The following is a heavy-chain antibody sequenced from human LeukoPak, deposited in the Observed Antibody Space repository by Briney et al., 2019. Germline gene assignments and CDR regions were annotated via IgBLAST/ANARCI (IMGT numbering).Heavy chain of an antibody. CDR2: ISGSGDST. Sequence: GGSLRLSCAASGFSFSTYGMGWVRQAPGEGLEWVSSISGSGDSTYYADSVKGRFTISRDNSKNTLYLQMNSLRAEDTAVYYCAKIVGNILTGPENYYFHYWGQGTLVTVSS. D-gene: IGHD3-9*01. V-gene: IGHV3-23*01. CDR3: AKIVGNILTGPENYYFHY. J-gene: IGHJ4*02. CDR1: GFSFSTYG.